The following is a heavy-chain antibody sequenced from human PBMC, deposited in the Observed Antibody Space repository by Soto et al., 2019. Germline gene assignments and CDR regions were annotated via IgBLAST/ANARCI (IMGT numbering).Heavy chain of an antibody. CDR1: GGTFSSYT. CDR3: ARANRGYCSGGRCPNWIDP. J-gene: IGHJ5*02. V-gene: IGHV1-69*02. CDR2: IIPILGIA. Sequence: GASVKVSCKASGGTFSSYTISWVRQAPGQGLEWMGRIIPILGIANYAQKFQGRVTITADKSTSTAYMELSSLRSEDTAGYYCARANRGYCSGGRCPNWIDPWGQGTLVTVSS. D-gene: IGHD2-15*01.